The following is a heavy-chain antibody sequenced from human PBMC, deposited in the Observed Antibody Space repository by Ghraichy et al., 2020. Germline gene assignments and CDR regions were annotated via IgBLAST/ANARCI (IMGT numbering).Heavy chain of an antibody. CDR1: GFTFSSYA. J-gene: IGHJ4*02. CDR3: AKDPGYGGNRRDDY. Sequence: GSLRLSCAASGFTFSSYAMSWVRQAPGKGLEWVSAISGSGGSTYYADSVKGRFTISRDNSKNTLYLQMNSLRAEDTAVYYCAKDPGYGGNRRDDYWGQGTLVTVSS. CDR2: ISGSGGST. V-gene: IGHV3-23*01. D-gene: IGHD4-23*01.